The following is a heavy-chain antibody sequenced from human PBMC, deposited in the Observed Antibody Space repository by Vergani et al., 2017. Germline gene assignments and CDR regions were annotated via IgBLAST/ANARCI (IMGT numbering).Heavy chain of an antibody. J-gene: IGHJ4*02. D-gene: IGHD5-18*01. CDR3: ARDGEDTAMEYLFDY. CDR2: IIPIFGTA. Sequence: QVQLVQSGAEVKKPGSSVKVSCKASGGTFSSYAISWVRQAPGQGLEWVGGIIPIFGTANYAQQFQGRVTITSDESTSTAYMQLSSLRSEDTAVYYCARDGEDTAMEYLFDYWGQGTLVTVSS. CDR1: GGTFSSYA. V-gene: IGHV1-69*01.